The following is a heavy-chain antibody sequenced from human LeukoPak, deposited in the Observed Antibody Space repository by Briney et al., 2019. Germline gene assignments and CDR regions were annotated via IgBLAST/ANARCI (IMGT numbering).Heavy chain of an antibody. J-gene: IGHJ3*02. CDR1: GYSFSSYW. D-gene: IGHD5-24*01. V-gene: IGHV5-10-1*01. Sequence: KTGGSLRLSCEVSGYSFSSYWISWVRQMPGKGLEWMGTINPSDSYTKYSPSFQGHVTISGDKSVSTVYLQWSSPKASDTAMYYCARHHRDMMVTIRDAFDIWGQGTMVTVSS. CDR3: ARHHRDMMVTIRDAFDI. CDR2: INPSDSYT.